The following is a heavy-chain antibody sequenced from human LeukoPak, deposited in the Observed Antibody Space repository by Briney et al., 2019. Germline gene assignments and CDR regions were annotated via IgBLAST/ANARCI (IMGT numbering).Heavy chain of an antibody. CDR2: FDPEDGET. J-gene: IGHJ6*03. D-gene: IGHD6-13*01. V-gene: IGHV1-24*01. CDR3: ATTIPGIAAAGTNYYYYMDV. Sequence: ASVKVSCKVSGYTLTELSMHWVRQAPGKGLEWMGGFDPEDGETIYAQKFQGRVTMTEDTSTDTAYMELSSLRSEDTAVYYCATTIPGIAAAGTNYYYYMDVWGKGTTVTVSS. CDR1: GYTLTELS.